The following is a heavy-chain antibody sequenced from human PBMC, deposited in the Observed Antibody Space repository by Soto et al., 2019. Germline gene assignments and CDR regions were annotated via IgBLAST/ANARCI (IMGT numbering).Heavy chain of an antibody. D-gene: IGHD3-3*01. V-gene: IGHV3-48*03. Sequence: PGGSLRLSCAASGFTFSSYEMNWVRQAPGKGLEWVSYISSSGSTIYYADSVKGRFTISRDNAKNSLYLQMNSLRAEDTAVYYCARGPYYDFWSGYSDYFDYWGQGTLVTVSS. CDR2: ISSSGSTI. J-gene: IGHJ4*02. CDR1: GFTFSSYE. CDR3: ARGPYYDFWSGYSDYFDY.